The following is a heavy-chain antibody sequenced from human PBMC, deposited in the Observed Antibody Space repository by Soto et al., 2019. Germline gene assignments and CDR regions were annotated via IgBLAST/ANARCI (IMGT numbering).Heavy chain of an antibody. CDR1: GGSISSGGYY. CDR2: IYYSGST. Sequence: PSETLSLTCTVSGGSISSGGYYWSWIRQHPGKGLEWIGYIYYSGSTNYNPSLKSRVTISVHTSKNRFSLKLSSVPAADTAVYYGAGKREPGDYELDYWGQGTTVTVSS. J-gene: IGHJ4*02. CDR3: AGKREPGDYELDY. D-gene: IGHD4-17*01. V-gene: IGHV4-61*08.